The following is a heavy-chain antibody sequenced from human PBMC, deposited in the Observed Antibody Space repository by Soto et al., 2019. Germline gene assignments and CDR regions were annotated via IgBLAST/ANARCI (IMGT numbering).Heavy chain of an antibody. Sequence: PGGSLRLSCAASGFTFSSYSMNWVRQAPGKGLEWVSSINSSSSYIYYADSVKGRFTISRDNSKNTLYLQMNSLRAEDTAVYYCAKDRVVVVVAATAYGMDVWGQGTTVTVSS. CDR1: GFTFSSYS. D-gene: IGHD2-15*01. CDR3: AKDRVVVVVAATAYGMDV. V-gene: IGHV3-21*01. CDR2: INSSSSYI. J-gene: IGHJ6*02.